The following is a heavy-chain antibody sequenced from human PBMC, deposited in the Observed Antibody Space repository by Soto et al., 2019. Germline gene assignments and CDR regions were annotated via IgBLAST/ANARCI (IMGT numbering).Heavy chain of an antibody. CDR1: GGSFSGYY. CDR2: INHSGST. D-gene: IGHD1-20*01. CDR3: ARPRRYNFLRDVGGGAFDI. J-gene: IGHJ3*02. V-gene: IGHV4-34*01. Sequence: SETLSLTCAVYGGSFSGYYWSWIRQPPGKGLEWIGEINHSGSTNYNPSLKSRVTISVDTSKNQFSLKLSSVTAADTAVYYCARPRRYNFLRDVGGGAFDIWGQGTMVTVSS.